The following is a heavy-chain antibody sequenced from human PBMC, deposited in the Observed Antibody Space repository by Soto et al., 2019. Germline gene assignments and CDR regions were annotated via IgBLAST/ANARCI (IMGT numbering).Heavy chain of an antibody. J-gene: IGHJ4*02. V-gene: IGHV4-4*02. D-gene: IGHD1-26*01. CDR2: IFHSGST. Sequence: QVQLQESGPGLVKPSGTLSLTCTVFASSISNSNWWTWVRKPPGKALDRIGEIFHSGSTNYTSSLMGGVTTSVEKANNQFSLRLSSVTAADTAVNFCAHRTIVGAAIWGQGTLVTVSS. CDR3: AHRTIVGAAI. CDR1: ASSISNSNW.